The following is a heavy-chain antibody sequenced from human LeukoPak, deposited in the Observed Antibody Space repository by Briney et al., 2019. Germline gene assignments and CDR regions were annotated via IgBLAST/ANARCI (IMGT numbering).Heavy chain of an antibody. D-gene: IGHD2-15*01. Sequence: GGSLRLSCAASGFTFSSYAMSWIRQAPGKGLEWVSYISSSGSTIYYADSVKGRFTISRDNAKNSLYLQMNSLRAEDTAVYYCASTEDTCSFDYWGQGTLVTVSS. J-gene: IGHJ4*02. CDR2: ISSSGSTI. CDR1: GFTFSSYA. V-gene: IGHV3-11*01. CDR3: ASTEDTCSFDY.